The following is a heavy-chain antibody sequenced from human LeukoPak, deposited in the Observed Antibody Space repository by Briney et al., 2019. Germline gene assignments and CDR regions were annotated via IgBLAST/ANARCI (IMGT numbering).Heavy chain of an antibody. CDR3: ARDRSSGTLDDASDI. D-gene: IGHD6-19*01. CDR2: ISSSSSYI. CDR1: GFTFSSYS. V-gene: IGHV3-21*01. Sequence: KPGGTLRLSCAASGFTFSSYSMNWVRQAPGKGLEWVSSISSSSSYIYYADSVKGRFTISRDNAKNSLYLQMNSLRAEDTAVYYCARDRSSGTLDDASDICGQGTMVTVSS. J-gene: IGHJ3*02.